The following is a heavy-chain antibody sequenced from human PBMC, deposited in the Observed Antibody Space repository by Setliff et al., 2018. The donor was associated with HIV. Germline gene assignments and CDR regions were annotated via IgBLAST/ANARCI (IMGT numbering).Heavy chain of an antibody. CDR1: GYTFDGHY. CDR2: INPNSGGT. D-gene: IGHD1-26*01. CDR3: ARGPLIVGATPADY. J-gene: IGHJ4*02. Sequence: GASVKVSCKTSGYTFDGHYLHWVRQAPGQGLEWMGWINPNSGGTNYAQKFQGRVTMTRDTSISTAYMELSRLRSDDTAVYYCARGPLIVGATPADYWGQGTLVTVSS. V-gene: IGHV1-2*02.